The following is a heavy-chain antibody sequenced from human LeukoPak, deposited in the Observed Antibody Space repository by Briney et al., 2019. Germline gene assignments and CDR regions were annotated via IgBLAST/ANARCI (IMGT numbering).Heavy chain of an antibody. D-gene: IGHD3-22*01. CDR2: ISSSSSYI. J-gene: IGHJ4*02. CDR1: GFTFSSYS. Sequence: PGGSLRLSCAASGFTFSSYSMNWVRQAPGKGLEWVSSISSSSSYIYYADSVKGRFTISRGNAKNSLYLQMNSLRAEDTAVYYCARDSADLNYYDSSGYWWGQGTLVTVSS. CDR3: ARDSADLNYYDSSGYW. V-gene: IGHV3-21*01.